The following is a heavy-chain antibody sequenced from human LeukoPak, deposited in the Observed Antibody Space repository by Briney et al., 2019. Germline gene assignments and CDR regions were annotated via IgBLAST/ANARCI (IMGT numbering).Heavy chain of an antibody. D-gene: IGHD6-19*01. CDR3: AKAKWLVGEEFDY. CDR2: TKSKADSYTT. CDR1: GFILSDHY. J-gene: IGHJ4*02. Sequence: PGGSLRLSCAASGFILSDHYMDWVRQAPGKGLEWVGRTKSKADSYTTEYAASVKGRFTISRDDSKNSLYLQMNSLRTEDTGVYYCAKAKWLVGEEFDYWGQGTLVTVSS. V-gene: IGHV3-72*01.